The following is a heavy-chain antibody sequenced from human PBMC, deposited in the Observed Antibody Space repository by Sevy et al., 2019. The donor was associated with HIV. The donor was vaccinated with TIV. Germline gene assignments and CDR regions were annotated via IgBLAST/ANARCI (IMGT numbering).Heavy chain of an antibody. V-gene: IGHV4-39*01. CDR2: INYSGIT. CDR3: VGPKLTYTNSWHYLDY. CDR1: GASISSSGYY. Sequence: SETLSLTCTVSGASISSSGYYWGWIRQPPGKGLEWIASINYSGITVYNPSLKSRVTISADTSKNQFSLRLSSVTAADSSIYFCVGPKLTYTNSWHYLDYWGQGTVVTVSS. J-gene: IGHJ4*02. D-gene: IGHD6-13*01.